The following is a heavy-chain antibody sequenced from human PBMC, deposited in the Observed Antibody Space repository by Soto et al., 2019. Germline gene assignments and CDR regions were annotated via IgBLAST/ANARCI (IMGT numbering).Heavy chain of an antibody. D-gene: IGHD5-12*01. Sequence: ASVKVSCKASVYTFTSYGISWVRQAPGQGLEWMGWISAYNGNTNYAQKLQGRGTMTTDTSTSTAYMELRSLRSDDTAAYYCARDGYSGHDCDCWGKGTLVTTSS. CDR3: ARDGYSGHDCDC. V-gene: IGHV1-18*01. CDR2: ISAYNGNT. J-gene: IGHJ4*02. CDR1: VYTFTSYG.